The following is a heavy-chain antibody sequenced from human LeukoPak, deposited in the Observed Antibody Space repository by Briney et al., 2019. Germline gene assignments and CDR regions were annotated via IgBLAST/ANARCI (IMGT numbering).Heavy chain of an antibody. J-gene: IGHJ6*03. V-gene: IGHV3-48*04. D-gene: IGHD3-10*01. CDR2: ISSGSSI. CDR3: ARDSSGFGGYYYYTDV. CDR1: GFTFSTYS. Sequence: GGSLRLSCAASGFTFSTYSMNWVRQPPGKGLEWVSHISSGSSIYYGDSVKGRFTISRDNAKNSLYLQMNSLRAEDTAVYYCARDSSGFGGYYYYTDVWGKGTTVTVSS.